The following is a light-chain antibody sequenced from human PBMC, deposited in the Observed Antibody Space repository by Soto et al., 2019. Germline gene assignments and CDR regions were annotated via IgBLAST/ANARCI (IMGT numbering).Light chain of an antibody. J-gene: IGKJ4*01. Sequence: VIWMTQSPSLLSASTGDRVTISCRMSQGIRSYLAWYQQKPGKAPELLIYAASTLQSGVPSSLSGSGSGTDFTLTISCLQSEDFATYYCQQYYSFPLTFGGGTKVEIK. CDR2: AAS. V-gene: IGKV1D-8*01. CDR1: QGIRSY. CDR3: QQYYSFPLT.